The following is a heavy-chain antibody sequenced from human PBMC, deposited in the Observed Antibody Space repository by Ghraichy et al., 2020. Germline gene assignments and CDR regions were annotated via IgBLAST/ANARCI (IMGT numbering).Heavy chain of an antibody. CDR1: GFSFRSDA. J-gene: IGHJ4*02. D-gene: IGHD3-10*01. CDR2: ITASGGST. CDR3: SRGGSETYYTRYFDY. V-gene: IGHV3-23*01. Sequence: GGSLRLSCAASGFSFRSDAMTWVRQAPGEGLEWVSTITASGGSTSYADSVKGRFTISRDNSKNTLFLQMNSLRAEDTAVYYCSRGGSETYYTRYFDYWGQGTLVTVSS.